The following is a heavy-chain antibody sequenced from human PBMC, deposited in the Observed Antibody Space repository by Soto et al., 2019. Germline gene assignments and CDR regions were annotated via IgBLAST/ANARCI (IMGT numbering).Heavy chain of an antibody. Sequence: EVQLVESGGGLVQPGGSLRLSCAASGFTFSDHYMDWVRPAPGTGLEWVGRTRNKATSYTTEYAAAVKGRFTISRDDSQNSLYLQINSLKNEDTAVYYCSTDKRGITIFGVVIADYWGQGTLVTVSS. CDR3: STDKRGITIFGVVIADY. D-gene: IGHD3-3*01. CDR2: TRNKATSYTT. V-gene: IGHV3-72*01. CDR1: GFTFSDHY. J-gene: IGHJ4*02.